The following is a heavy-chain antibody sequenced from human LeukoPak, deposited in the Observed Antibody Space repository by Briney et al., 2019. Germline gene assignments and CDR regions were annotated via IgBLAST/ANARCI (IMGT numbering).Heavy chain of an antibody. V-gene: IGHV3-7*01. Sequence: GGSLRLSCAASGFTFSSYWMTWVRQAPGQGLEWVANIKQDGSAKYYVDSVKGRFTISRDNAKNSLYLQMNSLRVEDTAVYCCTRDTGCSGGACYSFYDYWGQGTLVTVSS. CDR1: GFTFSSYW. J-gene: IGHJ4*02. CDR2: IKQDGSAK. D-gene: IGHD2-15*01. CDR3: TRDTGCSGGACYSFYDY.